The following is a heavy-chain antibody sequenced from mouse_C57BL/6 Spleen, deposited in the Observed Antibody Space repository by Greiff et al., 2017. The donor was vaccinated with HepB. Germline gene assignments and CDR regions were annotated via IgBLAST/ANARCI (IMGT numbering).Heavy chain of an antibody. J-gene: IGHJ3*01. Sequence: EVQLQESGPGLVKPSQSLSLTCSVTVYSITSGYYWNWIRQFPGNKLEWMGYISYDGSNNYNPSLKNRISITRDTSKNQFFLKLNSVTTEDTATYYCARDGDGYYPFAYWGQGTLVTVSA. CDR2: ISYDGSN. V-gene: IGHV3-6*01. CDR3: ARDGDGYYPFAY. CDR1: VYSITSGYY. D-gene: IGHD2-3*01.